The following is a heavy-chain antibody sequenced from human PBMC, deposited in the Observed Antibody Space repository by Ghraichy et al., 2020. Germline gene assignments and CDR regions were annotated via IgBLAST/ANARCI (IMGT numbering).Heavy chain of an antibody. J-gene: IGHJ3*01. CDR1: GYSFTNFW. CDR3: ARPHFWSGYNPPDAFDV. Sequence: GESLNISCEASGYSFTNFWIGWVRQMPGGGLEWMGIIHPTDSETKYSPSFQGQVTISADKSISTVYLHLNTLRASDTAMYYCARPHFWSGYNPPDAFDVWGQGTKVTVSS. CDR2: IHPTDSET. D-gene: IGHD3-3*02. V-gene: IGHV5-51*01.